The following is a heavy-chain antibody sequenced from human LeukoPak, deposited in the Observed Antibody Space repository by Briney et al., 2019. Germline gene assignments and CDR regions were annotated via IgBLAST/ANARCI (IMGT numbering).Heavy chain of an antibody. J-gene: IGHJ4*02. CDR3: VRDGVAAPEEFDY. CDR2: IADSGAT. D-gene: IGHD2-15*01. V-gene: IGHV1-2*02. Sequence: ASVKVSXEASGYTFTAYYMHWVRQAPGQGLEWMGWIADSGATNYVQKFQGRVTMTRDTSISTAYMELSRLRSDDTAVYYCVRDGVAAPEEFDYWGQRTLVTVSS. CDR1: GYTFTAYY.